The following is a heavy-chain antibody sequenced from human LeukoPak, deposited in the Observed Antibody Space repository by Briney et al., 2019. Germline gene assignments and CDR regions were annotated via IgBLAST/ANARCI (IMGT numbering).Heavy chain of an antibody. V-gene: IGHV3-30-3*01. Sequence: GGSLRLSCAASGFTFSSYAMHWVRQAPGKGLEWVAVISYDGSNKYYADSVKGRFTISRDNSKNTLYLQMNSLRAEDTAVYYCASTYYGSGSYYNVMDYWGQGTLVTVSS. D-gene: IGHD3-10*01. J-gene: IGHJ4*02. CDR3: ASTYYGSGSYYNVMDY. CDR2: ISYDGSNK. CDR1: GFTFSSYA.